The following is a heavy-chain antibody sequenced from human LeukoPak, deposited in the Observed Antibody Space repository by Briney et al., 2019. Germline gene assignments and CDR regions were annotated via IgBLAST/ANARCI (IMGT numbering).Heavy chain of an antibody. J-gene: IGHJ4*02. V-gene: IGHV3-23*01. Sequence: GGSLRLSCAASKFTFSSYAMSWVRQAPGKGLEWVSAIDSGGSTYYADSVKGRFTISGDNSKSTLWLQMNSLRAEDTAVYYFAKNTQWLVPPDFDYWGQGTLVTVSS. D-gene: IGHD6-19*01. CDR1: KFTFSSYA. CDR2: IDSGGST. CDR3: AKNTQWLVPPDFDY.